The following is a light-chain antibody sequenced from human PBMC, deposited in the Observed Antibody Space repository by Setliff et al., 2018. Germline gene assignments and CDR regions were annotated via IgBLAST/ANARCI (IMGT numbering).Light chain of an antibody. J-gene: IGLJ2*01. CDR3: QSYDSSLSGVV. V-gene: IGLV1-40*01. CDR1: SSNIGAGYD. Sequence: QSVLTQPPSVYGAPGQRVTISCTGSSSNIGAGYDVHWYQQLPGTAPKLLIYGNSNRPSGVPDRFSGSKSGTSASLAITGLQAEDGADYYCQSYDSSLSGVVFGGGTQLTVL. CDR2: GNS.